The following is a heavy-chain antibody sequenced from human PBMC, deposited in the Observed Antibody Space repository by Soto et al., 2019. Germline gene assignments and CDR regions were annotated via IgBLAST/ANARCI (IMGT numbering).Heavy chain of an antibody. CDR2: ISASGGST. CDR3: AKASVAGTWYYYYYMDV. Sequence: EVQLLESGGGLVQPGGSLRLSCAASGFTFSSYAMSWVRQAPGKGLEWVSAISASGGSTYYADSVKGRFTISRDNSKHTLYLQMNSLRAEDTAVYYCAKASVAGTWYYYYYMDVWGQGTPVTVSS. V-gene: IGHV3-23*01. D-gene: IGHD6-19*01. J-gene: IGHJ6*03. CDR1: GFTFSSYA.